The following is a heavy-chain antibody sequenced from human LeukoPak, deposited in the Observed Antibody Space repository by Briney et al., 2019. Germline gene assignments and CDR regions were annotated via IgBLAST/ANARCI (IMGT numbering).Heavy chain of an antibody. CDR3: AKDFRIGYSAHFDY. CDR1: GFTFRSHA. CDR2: IYENGGTT. V-gene: IGHV3-23*01. Sequence: GGSLRLSCVGSGFTFRSHAMSWVRQAPEKGLEFVSGIYENGGTTYYADSVKGRFSISRDNSKNTLYLQTDSLRGEDTAVYYCAKDFRIGYSAHFDYWGQGALVTVSS. D-gene: IGHD2-21*01. J-gene: IGHJ4*02.